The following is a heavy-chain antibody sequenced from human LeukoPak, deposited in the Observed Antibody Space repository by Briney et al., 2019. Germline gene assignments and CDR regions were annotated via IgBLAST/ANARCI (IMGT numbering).Heavy chain of an antibody. V-gene: IGHV5-51*01. D-gene: IGHD3-10*01. CDR2: IYPGDSDT. J-gene: IGHJ4*02. CDR1: GYSFTDHY. Sequence: GESLKISCKGSGYSFTDHYIGWVRLMPGKGLEWMGIIYPGDSDTRYSPSIQGQVTISADKSISTAYLQWSSLKASDTAMYYCARRGYGSGNYYYPNWGQGTLVTVSS. CDR3: ARRGYGSGNYYYPN.